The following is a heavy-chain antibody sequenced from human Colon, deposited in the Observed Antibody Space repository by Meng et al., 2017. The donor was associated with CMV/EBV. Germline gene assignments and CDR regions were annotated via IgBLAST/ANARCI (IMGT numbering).Heavy chain of an antibody. CDR2: IIPMLRVT. CDR3: ARDHAIRGVMTYRFDP. D-gene: IGHD3-10*01. J-gene: IGHJ5*02. Sequence: SVKVSCKASGFTLSKHAVSWVRQAPGQGLEWMGGIIPMLRVTSYAQRFQGRVTITADPSTSTVYMELSSLIFEDTAVYYCARDHAIRGVMTYRFDPWGQGTQVTVSS. CDR1: GFTLSKHA. V-gene: IGHV1-69*10.